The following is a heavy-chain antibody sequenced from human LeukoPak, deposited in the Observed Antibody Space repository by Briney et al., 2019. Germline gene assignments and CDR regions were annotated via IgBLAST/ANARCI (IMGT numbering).Heavy chain of an antibody. J-gene: IGHJ5*02. Sequence: SETLSLTCTVSGGSISSHYWSWIRQPPGKGLEWIGYIYYSGSTNYNPSLKSRVTISVDTSKNQVSLKLTSVTAADTAVYYCARATSFDGTNRFNPSWFGPWGQGTLVTVSS. CDR3: ARATSFDGTNRFNPSWFGP. CDR1: GGSISSHY. V-gene: IGHV4-59*11. CDR2: IYYSGST. D-gene: IGHD1-14*01.